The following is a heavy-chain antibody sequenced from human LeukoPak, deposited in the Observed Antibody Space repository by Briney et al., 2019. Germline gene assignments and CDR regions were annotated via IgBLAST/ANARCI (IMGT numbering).Heavy chain of an antibody. CDR3: ARSIVVVPAAIRSTGFDP. D-gene: IGHD2-2*02. CDR2: INPNSGGT. J-gene: IGHJ5*02. CDR1: GYTFTGYY. Sequence: ASVKVSCKASGYTFTGYYMHWVRQAPGQGLEWMGWINPNSGGTNYAQKFQGRVTMTRDTSISTAYMELSRLRSDDTAVYYCARSIVVVPAAIRSTGFDPWGQGTLVTGSS. V-gene: IGHV1-2*02.